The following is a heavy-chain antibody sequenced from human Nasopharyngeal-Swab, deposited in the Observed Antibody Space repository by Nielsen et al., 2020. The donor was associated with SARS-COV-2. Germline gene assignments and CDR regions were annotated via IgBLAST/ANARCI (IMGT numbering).Heavy chain of an antibody. D-gene: IGHD5-12*01. CDR2: INPNSGGT. Sequence: ASVKVSCKASGYTFTGYYMHWVRQAPGQGLEGTGWINPNSGGTNYAQKFQGWVTMTRDTSISTAYMELSRLRSDDTAVYYCARERRIVATTLSDYYYGMDVWGQGTTVTVSS. J-gene: IGHJ6*02. V-gene: IGHV1-2*04. CDR3: ARERRIVATTLSDYYYGMDV. CDR1: GYTFTGYY.